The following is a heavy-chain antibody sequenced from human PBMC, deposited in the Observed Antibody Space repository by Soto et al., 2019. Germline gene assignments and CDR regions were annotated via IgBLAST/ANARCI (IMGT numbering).Heavy chain of an antibody. J-gene: IGHJ4*02. Sequence: LSLTCAASGFTFSSYAMSWVRQAPGKGLEWVSAISGSGGSTYYADSVKGRFTISRDNSKNTLYLQMNSLRAEDTAVYYCAKDGEYQLLSVFDYWGQGTLVTVSS. D-gene: IGHD2-2*01. V-gene: IGHV3-23*01. CDR2: ISGSGGST. CDR1: GFTFSSYA. CDR3: AKDGEYQLLSVFDY.